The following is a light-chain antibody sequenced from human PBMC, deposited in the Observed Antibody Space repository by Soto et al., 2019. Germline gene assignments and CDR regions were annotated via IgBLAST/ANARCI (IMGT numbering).Light chain of an antibody. CDR2: AAS. Sequence: AIRMTQSPSSLSASTGARVTITCRASQGISSYLAWYQQKPGKAPKLLIYAASTLQNGVPSRFSGSGSGTDVTLTISCPQSEDFATHSCQQYYSYPPITFGQGTKLEIK. CDR1: QGISSY. V-gene: IGKV1-8*01. CDR3: QQYYSYPPIT. J-gene: IGKJ2*01.